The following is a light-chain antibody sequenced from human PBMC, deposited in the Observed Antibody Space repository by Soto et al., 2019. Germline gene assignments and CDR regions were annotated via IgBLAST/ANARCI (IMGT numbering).Light chain of an antibody. CDR3: CSYARGSTLI. CDR1: SSDIGSYNL. CDR2: EGT. V-gene: IGLV2-23*01. Sequence: QSVLTQPASVSGSPGQSITISCTGSSSDIGSYNLVSWYQHHPGKAPKLMIYEGTNRPSGVSNRFSGSKSGNTASLTISGLQAEDEADDSCCSYARGSTLIFGGGTKLTVL. J-gene: IGLJ2*01.